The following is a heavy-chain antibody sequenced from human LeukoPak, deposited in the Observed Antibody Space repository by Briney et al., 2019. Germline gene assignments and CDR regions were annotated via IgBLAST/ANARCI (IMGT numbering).Heavy chain of an antibody. V-gene: IGHV4-31*03. J-gene: IGHJ4*02. CDR1: GGSISSGGYY. CDR3: ARAVGGYYSHWFDY. Sequence: SQTLSLTCTVSGGSISSGGYYWGWIRQHPGKGLEWIGYIYYSGSTYYNPSLKSRVTISVDTSKNQFSLKLSSVTAADTAVYYCARAVGGYYSHWFDYWGQGTLVTVSS. CDR2: IYYSGST. D-gene: IGHD3-22*01.